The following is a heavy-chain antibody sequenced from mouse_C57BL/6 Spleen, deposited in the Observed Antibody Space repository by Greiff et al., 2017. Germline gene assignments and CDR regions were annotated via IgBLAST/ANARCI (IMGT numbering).Heavy chain of an antibody. CDR3: TNGAWFAY. Sequence: VQLQQSGAELVRPGASVKLSCTASGFNIKDSYMHWVKQRPEQGLEWIGRIDPADGDTEYAPKFQGKATMTADTSSNTAYLQLGCLTSVDTAVYYCTNGAWFAYWGQGTLVTVSA. CDR2: IDPADGDT. V-gene: IGHV14-1*01. J-gene: IGHJ3*01. CDR1: GFNIKDSY.